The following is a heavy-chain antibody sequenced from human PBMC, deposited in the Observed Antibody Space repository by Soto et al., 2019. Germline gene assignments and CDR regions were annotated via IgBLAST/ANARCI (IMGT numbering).Heavy chain of an antibody. J-gene: IGHJ4*02. Sequence: DVQLVESGGELVQPGGSLRLSCAASGFTFSNYWMHWVRQAPGKGLVWVSRINRDGSTTTYADSVRGRFTISRDNAKNTLYLQMNSLRAEDTAVYYCAKGQQLVLDWGQGTLVTVSS. V-gene: IGHV3-74*01. CDR3: AKGQQLVLD. CDR1: GFTFSNYW. CDR2: INRDGSTT. D-gene: IGHD6-13*01.